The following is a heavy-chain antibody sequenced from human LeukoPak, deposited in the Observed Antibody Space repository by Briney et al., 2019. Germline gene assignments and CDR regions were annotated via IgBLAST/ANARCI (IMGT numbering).Heavy chain of an antibody. CDR1: GFTFSSYA. D-gene: IGHD6-13*01. V-gene: IGHV3-23*01. J-gene: IGHJ4*02. CDR2: ISGSGGST. CDR3: AKDRSSSWLYYFDY. Sequence: GGSLRLSCAASGFTFSSYAMSWVRQAPGKGLEWVSAISGSGGSTYYADSVKGRFTISRGKSKNTLYLQMNSLRAEDTAVYYCAKDRSSSWLYYFDYWGQGTLVTVSS.